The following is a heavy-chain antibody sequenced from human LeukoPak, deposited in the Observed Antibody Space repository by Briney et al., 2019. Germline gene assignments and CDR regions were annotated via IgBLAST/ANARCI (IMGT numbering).Heavy chain of an antibody. Sequence: PSETLSLTCSVSGGSISSYYWSWLRQPPGKGLEWIGYIYYSGSTSYSPSLKSRVTISVDTSKNQFSLKLSSVTAADTAVYYCARDTGSGWYMIDYWGQGTLVTVSS. J-gene: IGHJ4*02. CDR1: GGSISSYY. CDR3: ARDTGSGWYMIDY. V-gene: IGHV4-59*01. CDR2: IYYSGST. D-gene: IGHD6-19*01.